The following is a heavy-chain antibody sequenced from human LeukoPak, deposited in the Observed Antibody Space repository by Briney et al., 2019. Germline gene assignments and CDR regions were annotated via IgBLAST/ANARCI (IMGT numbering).Heavy chain of an antibody. CDR3: ARDSGDWTVDY. CDR2: INPSGGTT. D-gene: IGHD2-21*02. Sequence: ASVNVSFKASGSTFTSYYMHWVRQAPGQGLEWMGIINPSGGTTNYAQKFQGRGTMTRDPSTSTDYLELTSMRSEDTAVYSCARDSGDWTVDYWGQGTLVTVSS. J-gene: IGHJ4*02. V-gene: IGHV1-46*01. CDR1: GSTFTSYY.